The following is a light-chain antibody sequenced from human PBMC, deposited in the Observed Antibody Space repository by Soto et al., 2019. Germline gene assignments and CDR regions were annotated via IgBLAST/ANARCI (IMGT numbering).Light chain of an antibody. J-gene: IGKJ4*01. Sequence: EIVLIQSPATLSLSPGERATLSCRASQSVSSNLAWYQQNLGQAPRLLIFDASSRAAGIPARFSGSGSGTDFTLTISSLDPEDFAVYYCQQHSNLPLTFGGGTKVDIK. CDR1: QSVSSN. V-gene: IGKV3-11*01. CDR2: DAS. CDR3: QQHSNLPLT.